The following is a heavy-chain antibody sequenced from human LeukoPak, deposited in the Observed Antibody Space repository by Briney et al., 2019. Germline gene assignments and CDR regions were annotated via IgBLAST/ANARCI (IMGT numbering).Heavy chain of an antibody. Sequence: GASLRLSCAASGFTFSSYAMNWVRQAPGTRLEWVSGITGSGGSTYYADYVKGRFTISRDNSKNTLYLQMKSLRAEDTGVYYCAKGQGSDYLPTFDSWGQGTLVNVPS. J-gene: IGHJ4*02. V-gene: IGHV3-23*01. CDR3: AKGQGSDYLPTFDS. D-gene: IGHD4-11*01. CDR1: GFTFSSYA. CDR2: ITGSGGST.